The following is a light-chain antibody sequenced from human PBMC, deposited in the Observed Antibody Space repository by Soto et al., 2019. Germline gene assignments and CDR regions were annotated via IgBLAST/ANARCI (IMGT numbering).Light chain of an antibody. CDR2: KAS. CDR3: QQYSTYPIT. Sequence: DVQMAQSPSSLSASVGDRVTITCRASQSISNYLNWYQQKPGKAPKLLIYKASNLESGLPSRFTGSGSGTEFTLTISSLQSDDFATYYCQQYSTYPITFGQGTRLEIK. V-gene: IGKV1-5*03. J-gene: IGKJ5*01. CDR1: QSISNY.